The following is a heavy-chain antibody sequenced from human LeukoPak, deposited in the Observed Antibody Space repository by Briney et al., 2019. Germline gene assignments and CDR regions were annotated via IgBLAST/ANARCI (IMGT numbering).Heavy chain of an antibody. CDR1: GFTFSNYW. CDR2: IQQDGSER. Sequence: GGSLRLSCAASGFTFSNYWMSWVRQAPGKGLEWVANIQQDGSERYYVDSVKGRFTISRDNAKNSLYLQMNSLRAEDTAVYYCASANDYGDYALPGDYWGQGTLVTVSS. D-gene: IGHD4-17*01. V-gene: IGHV3-7*03. J-gene: IGHJ4*02. CDR3: ASANDYGDYALPGDY.